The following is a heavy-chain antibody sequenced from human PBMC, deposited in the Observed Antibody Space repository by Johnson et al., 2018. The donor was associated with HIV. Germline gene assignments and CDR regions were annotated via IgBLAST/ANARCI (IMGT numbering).Heavy chain of an antibody. Sequence: VQLVESGGGVVQPGVSLRLSCAASGFTFSSYDMHWVRQAPGKGLEWVSYITSSGGTVDYADAVKGRFPISRDNAKNSLYLQINNLRAEDTAVYYCARWGRWELGDAFDIWGQGTMVTVSS. D-gene: IGHD1-26*01. V-gene: IGHV3-48*04. CDR1: GFTFSSYD. J-gene: IGHJ3*02. CDR2: ITSSGGTV. CDR3: ARWGRWELGDAFDI.